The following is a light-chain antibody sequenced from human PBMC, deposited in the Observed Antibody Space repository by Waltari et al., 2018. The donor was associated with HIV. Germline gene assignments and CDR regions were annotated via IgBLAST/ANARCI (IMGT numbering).Light chain of an antibody. CDR3: AAWDDSLNVVV. J-gene: IGLJ2*01. Sequence: QSVLTQPPSVSEGPGQEVIISCSGRRSNIVVNAVNWYQHLPGKPPKLLVFYSVWLASGVSDRFSGSRSGTAASLAITGLQSDDEGLYYCAAWDDSLNVVVFGGGTKLSVL. V-gene: IGLV1-36*01. CDR2: YSV. CDR1: RSNIVVNA.